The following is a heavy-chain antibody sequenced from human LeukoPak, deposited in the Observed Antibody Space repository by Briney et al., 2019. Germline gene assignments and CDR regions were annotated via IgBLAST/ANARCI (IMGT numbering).Heavy chain of an antibody. CDR2: IYYSCTT. CDR3: AKGAGGFSYYNWFDP. J-gene: IGHJ5*02. Sequence: SSETLSLTCTVSDGSISSSSPYYWGWIRQPPGKGLEWIGSIYYSCTTHYNPSLESRVTISVDTSKNQFSLKLASVTAADTAIYYCAKGAGGFSYYNWFDPWGQGTLVTVSS. CDR1: DGSISSSSPYY. V-gene: IGHV4-39*07. D-gene: IGHD5-18*01.